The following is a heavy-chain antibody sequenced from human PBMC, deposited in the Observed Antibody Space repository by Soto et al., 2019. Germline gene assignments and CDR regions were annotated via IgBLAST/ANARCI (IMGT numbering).Heavy chain of an antibody. CDR1: GGTFSSYA. Sequence: SVKVSCKASGGTFSSYAISWVRQAPGQGLEWMGGIIPIFGIVNYAQKFQGRVTITADKSTTTAYMALSSLRSEDTAVYYCAKVMGGNSVGLRGGLDYWGQGTLVTVSS. V-gene: IGHV1-69*10. CDR3: AKVMGGNSVGLRGGLDY. J-gene: IGHJ4*02. D-gene: IGHD5-12*01. CDR2: IIPIFGIV.